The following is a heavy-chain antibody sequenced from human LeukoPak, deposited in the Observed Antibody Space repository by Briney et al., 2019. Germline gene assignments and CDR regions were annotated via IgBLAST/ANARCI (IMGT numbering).Heavy chain of an antibody. CDR1: GGTFSSYA. CDR3: ARDGGSNLPQYYFDY. J-gene: IGHJ4*02. V-gene: IGHV1-69*05. CDR2: IIPIFGTE. D-gene: IGHD3-16*01. Sequence: SVKVSCKASGGTFSSYAISWVRQAPGQGLEWRGGIIPIFGTENYAQKFQGRVTITTDESTSTAYMELSSLRSEDTAVYYCARDGGSNLPQYYFDYWGQGTLVTVSS.